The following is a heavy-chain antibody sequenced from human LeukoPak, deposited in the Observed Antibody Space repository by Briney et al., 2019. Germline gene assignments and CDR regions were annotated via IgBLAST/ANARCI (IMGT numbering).Heavy chain of an antibody. Sequence: GGSLRLSCTASGFTFSSYWMSWVRQAPGKGLEWVANIKQDGSEKYYVDSVKGRFTISRDNAKNSLYLQMNSLRAEDTAVYYCARVGGGYDFGYWGQGTLVTVSS. V-gene: IGHV3-7*01. CDR1: GFTFSSYW. D-gene: IGHD5-12*01. CDR3: ARVGGGYDFGY. CDR2: IKQDGSEK. J-gene: IGHJ4*02.